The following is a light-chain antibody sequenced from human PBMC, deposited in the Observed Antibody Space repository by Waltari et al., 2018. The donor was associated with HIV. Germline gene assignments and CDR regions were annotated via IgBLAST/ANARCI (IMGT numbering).Light chain of an antibody. CDR1: SPNTRSKY. V-gene: IGLV1-47*01. CDR2: RNN. CDR3: AAWDDSLSAFYV. J-gene: IGLJ1*01. Sequence: QSVLTQPPSASGTPGQRDTISCSGSSPNTRSKYVYWYQQAPGTAPKLLIYRNNQRPSAVPDRFSGSKSGTSASLAISGLRSEDEADYYCAAWDDSLSAFYVFGTGTKVTVL.